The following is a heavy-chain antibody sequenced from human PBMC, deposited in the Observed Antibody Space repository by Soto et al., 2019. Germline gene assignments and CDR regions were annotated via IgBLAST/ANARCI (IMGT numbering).Heavy chain of an antibody. V-gene: IGHV4-34*01. CDR2: INHSGST. CDR3: ARVADFLYWDFDH. J-gene: IGHJ2*01. Sequence: QVQLQQWGAGLLKPSGTLSLTCAVYGGSFSGYYWSWIRQPPGKGLEWIGEINHSGSTNYNPSLKSRVTISVDTSKKQFSLKLRYVTAADTAVYYCARVADFLYWDFDHWGRGTLVTVSS. D-gene: IGHD3-3*01. CDR1: GGSFSGYY.